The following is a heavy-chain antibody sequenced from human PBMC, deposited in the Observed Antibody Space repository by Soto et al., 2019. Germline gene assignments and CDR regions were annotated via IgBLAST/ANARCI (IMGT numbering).Heavy chain of an antibody. V-gene: IGHV4-34*01. D-gene: IGHD1-26*01. Sequence: SETLSLTCAVYGGSFSGYYWSWIRQPPGKGLEWIGEINHSGSTNYNPSLKSRVTISVDTSKNQFSLKLSSVTAADTAVYYCARAGRSWSYYVPHNYYYYGMDVWGQGTTVTVSS. CDR1: GGSFSGYY. CDR2: INHSGST. J-gene: IGHJ6*02. CDR3: ARAGRSWSYYVPHNYYYYGMDV.